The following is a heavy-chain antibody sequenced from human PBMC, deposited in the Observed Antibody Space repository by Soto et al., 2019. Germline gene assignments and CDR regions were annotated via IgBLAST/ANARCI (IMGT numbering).Heavy chain of an antibody. J-gene: IGHJ2*01. CDR2: ISGSGGST. Sequence: EVQLLESGGGLVQPGGSLRLSCAASGFTFSSYAMNWVRQAPGKGLEWVSVISGSGGSTYYADAVKGRFTISRDNSKNTLYLPVDSLRAEDTAVYYCAKRTVGWYFDLWGRGTLVTVSS. D-gene: IGHD4-17*01. CDR3: AKRTVGWYFDL. V-gene: IGHV3-23*01. CDR1: GFTFSSYA.